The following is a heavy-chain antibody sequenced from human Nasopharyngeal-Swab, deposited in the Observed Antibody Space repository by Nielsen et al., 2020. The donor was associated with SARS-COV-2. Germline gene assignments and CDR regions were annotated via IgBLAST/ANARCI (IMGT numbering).Heavy chain of an antibody. CDR1: GFTFSSYE. V-gene: IGHV3-48*03. J-gene: IGHJ6*02. D-gene: IGHD3-3*01. CDR2: ISSSGSTI. Sequence: SCAASGFTFSSYEMNWVRQAPGKGLEWVSYISSSGSTIYYADSVKGRFTISRDNAKNSLYLQMNSLRAEDTAVYYCERAKEALGFDYGMDVWGQGTTVTVSS. CDR3: ERAKEALGFDYGMDV.